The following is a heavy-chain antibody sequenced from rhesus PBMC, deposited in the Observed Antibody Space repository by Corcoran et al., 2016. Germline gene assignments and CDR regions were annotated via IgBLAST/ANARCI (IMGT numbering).Heavy chain of an antibody. CDR3: ARAAPGVDYAFDV. J-gene: IGHJ3*01. D-gene: IGHD3-34*01. V-gene: IGHV4S5*01. CDR2: IGGSSGRT. Sequence: QVQLQESGPGLVKPSETLSLTCAVSGGSISGHKWNWIRQPPGKGLDWIGYIGGSSGRTDYNSSLKTRVTISTDTSKNQFSLNLISVTAADTAVYYCARAAPGVDYAFDVWGQGLRVTVSS. CDR1: GGSISGHK.